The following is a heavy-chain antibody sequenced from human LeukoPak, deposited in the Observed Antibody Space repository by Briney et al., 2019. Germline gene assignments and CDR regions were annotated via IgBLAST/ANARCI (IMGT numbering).Heavy chain of an antibody. CDR3: ARHGSNTYYDYVWGSYRYTSFDY. CDR1: GGSISSYY. CDR2: IYYSGST. J-gene: IGHJ4*02. D-gene: IGHD3-16*02. V-gene: IGHV4-39*01. Sequence: SETLSLTCTVSGGSISSYYWGWIRQPPGKGLEWIGSIYYSGSTYYNPSLKSRVTISVDTSKNQFSLKLSSVTAADTAVYYCARHGSNTYYDYVWGSYRYTSFDYWGQGTLVTVSS.